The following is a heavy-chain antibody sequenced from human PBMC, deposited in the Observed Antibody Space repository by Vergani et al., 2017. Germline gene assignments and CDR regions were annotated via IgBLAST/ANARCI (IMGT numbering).Heavy chain of an antibody. J-gene: IGHJ4*02. CDR3: ARGGCSGGSCPLDY. CDR2: ISYDGSNK. CDR1: GFTFSSYA. D-gene: IGHD2-15*01. V-gene: IGHV3-30-3*01. Sequence: QVQLVESGGGVVQSGRSLRLSCAASGFTFSSYAMHWVRQAPGKGLEWLAVISYDGSNKYYADSVKGRFTISRDNSKNTLYLQMNSLRDEDSAVYYCARGGCSGGSCPLDYWGQGTLVTVSS.